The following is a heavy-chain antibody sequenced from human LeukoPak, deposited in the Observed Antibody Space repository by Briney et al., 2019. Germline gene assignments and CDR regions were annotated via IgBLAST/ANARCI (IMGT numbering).Heavy chain of an antibody. CDR2: IYYSGST. J-gene: IGHJ4*02. Sequence: PSETLSLTCTVSGGSISSGDYYWSWIRQPPGKVLEWIGYIYYSGSTYYNPSLKSRVIISVDTSKNQFSLKLSYVTAADTAVYYCARNLFLSYFDYWGQGTLVTVSS. CDR1: GGSISSGDYY. V-gene: IGHV4-30-4*01. CDR3: ARNLFLSYFDY.